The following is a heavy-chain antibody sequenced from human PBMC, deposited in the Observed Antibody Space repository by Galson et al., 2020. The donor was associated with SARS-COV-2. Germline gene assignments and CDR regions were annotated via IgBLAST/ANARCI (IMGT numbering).Heavy chain of an antibody. CDR3: ARGSQNFEAQGDY. Sequence: GGSLRLSCAASGFTFSSYSMNWVRQAPGKGLEWVSSISSSSSYIYYADSVKGRFTISRDNAKNSLYLQMNSLRAEDTAVYYCARGSQNFEAQGDYWGQGTLVTVSS. V-gene: IGHV3-21*01. CDR2: ISSSSSYI. D-gene: IGHD3-9*01. J-gene: IGHJ4*02. CDR1: GFTFSSYS.